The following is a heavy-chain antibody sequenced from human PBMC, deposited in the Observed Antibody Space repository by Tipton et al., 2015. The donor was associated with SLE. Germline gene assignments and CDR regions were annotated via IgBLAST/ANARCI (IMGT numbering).Heavy chain of an antibody. J-gene: IGHJ4*02. CDR3: ASWYSSLLYYFDY. CDR2: INHSGST. Sequence: TLSLTCAVYGGSFSDYSWIWIRQPPGKGLEWIGEINHSGSTNYNPSLKSLITISVDTSKNQFSLKVTSVTAADPAVYYCASWYSSLLYYFDYWGQGTLFIIFS. CDR1: GGSFSDYS. V-gene: IGHV4-34*01. D-gene: IGHD6-13*01.